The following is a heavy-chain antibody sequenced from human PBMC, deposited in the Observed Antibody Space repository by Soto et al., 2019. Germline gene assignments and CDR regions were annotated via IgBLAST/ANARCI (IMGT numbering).Heavy chain of an antibody. CDR3: ARGTILVWDWFDP. CDR1: GYSFTSYW. D-gene: IGHD3-3*01. CDR2: IHPGDSDT. J-gene: IGHJ5*02. Sequence: PGESLKISCKGSGYSFTSYWIGWVRQMPGKGLEWMGIIHPGDSDTRYSPSFQGRVTMTTDTSTSTAYMELRSLRSDDTAVYYCARGTILVWDWFDPWGQGTLVTVSS. V-gene: IGHV5-51*01.